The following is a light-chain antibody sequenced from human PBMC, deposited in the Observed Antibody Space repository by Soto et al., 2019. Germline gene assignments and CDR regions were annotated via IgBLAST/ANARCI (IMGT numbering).Light chain of an antibody. CDR1: SSDVGGHDY. CDR3: SSYAGSNKFVV. J-gene: IGLJ2*01. Sequence: QSALTQPPSASGSPGQSVTISCTGTSSDVGGHDYVSWYQHHPGKATKLIISEVSKRPSGVPDRFSGSKSVNTASLTVSGLQADDEADYYCSSYAGSNKFVVFGGGTKLTVL. V-gene: IGLV2-8*01. CDR2: EVS.